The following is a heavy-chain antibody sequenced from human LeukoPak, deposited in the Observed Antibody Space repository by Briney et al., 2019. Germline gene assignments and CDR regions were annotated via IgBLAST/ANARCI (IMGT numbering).Heavy chain of an antibody. J-gene: IGHJ2*01. CDR2: IYYSGST. D-gene: IGHD3-9*01. CDR3: ARLYFDWPDWYFDL. Sequence: SETLSHTCTVSGGSISSYYWSWIRQPPGKGLEWIGYIYYSGSTNYNPSLKSRVTISVDTSKNQFSLKLSSVAAADTAVYYCARLYFDWPDWYFDLWGRGTLVTVSS. CDR1: GGSISSYY. V-gene: IGHV4-59*01.